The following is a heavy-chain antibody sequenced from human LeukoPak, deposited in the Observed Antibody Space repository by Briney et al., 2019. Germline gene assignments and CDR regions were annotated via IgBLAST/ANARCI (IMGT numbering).Heavy chain of an antibody. J-gene: IGHJ3*02. CDR1: GGTFSSYA. CDR3: AIDRGTAGAFDI. V-gene: IGHV1-69*05. Sequence: SVKVSCKASGGTFSSYAISWVRQAPGQGLEWMGRIIPIFGTANYAQKFQGRVTITTDESTSTAYMELSSLRSEDTAVYYCAIDRGTAGAFDIWGQGTMVIVSS. D-gene: IGHD6-13*01. CDR2: IIPIFGTA.